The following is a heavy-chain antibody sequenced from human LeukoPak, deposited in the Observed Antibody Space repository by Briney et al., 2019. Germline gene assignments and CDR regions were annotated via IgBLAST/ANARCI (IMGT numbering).Heavy chain of an antibody. CDR3: ARQPRGSQWLVSYFDY. Sequence: SGTLSLTCTVSGGSLSGYYWSWIRQPPGKGLEWIGYIYYSGSTNYNPSLKSRVTISVDTSKNQFSLKLSSVTAADTAVYYCARQPRGSQWLVSYFDYGGQGTLVTVSS. CDR2: IYYSGST. D-gene: IGHD6-19*01. J-gene: IGHJ4*02. V-gene: IGHV4-59*08. CDR1: GGSLSGYY.